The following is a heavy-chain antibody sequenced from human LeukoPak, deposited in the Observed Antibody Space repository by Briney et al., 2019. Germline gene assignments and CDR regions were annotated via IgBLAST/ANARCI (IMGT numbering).Heavy chain of an antibody. CDR3: ARDRHCSGGSCENWFDP. V-gene: IGHV4-39*07. D-gene: IGHD2-15*01. J-gene: IGHJ5*02. CDR1: GGSISSSSYY. Sequence: PSETLSLTCTVSGGSISSSSYYWGWIRQPPGKGLEWIGSIYYSGSTYYNPSLKSRVTISVDTSKNQFSLKLSSVTAADTAVYYCARDRHCSGGSCENWFDPWGQGTLVTVSS. CDR2: IYYSGST.